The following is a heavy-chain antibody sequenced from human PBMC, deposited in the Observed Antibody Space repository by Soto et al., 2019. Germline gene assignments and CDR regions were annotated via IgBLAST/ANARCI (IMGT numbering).Heavy chain of an antibody. Sequence: GGSLRLSCVASGFTFGTYAIHWVRQAPGKGLQWVALISYEGSNTYYADSVKGRFPVSRDNSKSTLYLQMNSLRPEDTGVYYCARVTPGNNLYYFSGMDVWGQGTSVTVSS. J-gene: IGHJ6*02. CDR2: ISYEGSNT. V-gene: IGHV3-30-3*01. CDR1: GFTFGTYA. D-gene: IGHD1-1*01. CDR3: ARVTPGNNLYYFSGMDV.